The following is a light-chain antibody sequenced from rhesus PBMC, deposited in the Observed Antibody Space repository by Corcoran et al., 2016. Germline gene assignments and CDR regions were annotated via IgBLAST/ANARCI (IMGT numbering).Light chain of an antibody. CDR2: VAS. Sequence: TVVTQSPATLSLSPGERATLSCRASQSVGGYLACYQHKPGQAPRPLISVASSRATGIPDNFSGCGSGTEFTLTISSLEPEDVGVYYCLQDYSWPYSFGQGTRMEIK. CDR1: QSVGGY. V-gene: IGKV3-24*04. CDR3: LQDYSWPYS. J-gene: IGKJ2*01.